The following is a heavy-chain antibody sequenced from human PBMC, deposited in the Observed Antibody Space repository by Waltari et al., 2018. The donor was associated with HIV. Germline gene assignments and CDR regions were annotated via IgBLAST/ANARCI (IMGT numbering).Heavy chain of an antibody. CDR3: ATTVTTRGTFDY. D-gene: IGHD4-17*01. CDR2: ISSNSEYI. CDR1: GFSFRRYD. V-gene: IGHV3-21*02. J-gene: IGHJ4*02. Sequence: VQLVESGGGLVKPGGSLRLSCEASGFSFRRYDMTWVRQAPGKGLQWLSYISSNSEYIYYVHSVQGRFTISRDNAKSSVFLQMDNVRDEDTATYYCATTVTTRGTFDYWGQGTVVAV.